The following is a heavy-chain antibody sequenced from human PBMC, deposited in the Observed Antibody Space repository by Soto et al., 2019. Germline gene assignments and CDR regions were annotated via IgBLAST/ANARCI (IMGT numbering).Heavy chain of an antibody. CDR1: GDSIQSSDYY. D-gene: IGHD4-17*01. Sequence: QLQLQESGPGLVKPSETLSLTCTISGDSIQSSDYYWGWIRQPPGKGLEWIGRFFYSGNTDYNPSLKSRVTISADTSANQFALKLHSVTAADTAVFYCARHRSMMTAVSPFDYWGQGTLVTVSS. CDR3: ARHRSMMTAVSPFDY. J-gene: IGHJ4*02. CDR2: FFYSGNT. V-gene: IGHV4-39*01.